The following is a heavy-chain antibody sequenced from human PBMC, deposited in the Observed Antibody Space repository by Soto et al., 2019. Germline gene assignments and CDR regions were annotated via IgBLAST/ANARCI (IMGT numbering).Heavy chain of an antibody. Sequence: EVQLVESGGGLIQPGGSLRLSCAASGFTVSSNYMSWVRQAPGKGLEWVSYISSSSSTIYYADSVKGRFTISRDNAKNSLYLQMNSLRDEDTAVYYCARSTGGTGTTAYFDYWGQGTLVTVSS. CDR3: ARSTGGTGTTAYFDY. CDR2: ISSSSSTI. CDR1: GFTVSSNY. V-gene: IGHV3-48*02. D-gene: IGHD1-1*01. J-gene: IGHJ4*02.